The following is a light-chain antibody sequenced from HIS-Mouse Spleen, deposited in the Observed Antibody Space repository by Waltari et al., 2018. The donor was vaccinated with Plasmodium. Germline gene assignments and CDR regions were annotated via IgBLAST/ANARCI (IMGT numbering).Light chain of an antibody. CDR1: SSDVWSYHL. CDR3: CSYAGSSTLV. Sequence: PGQSLHLSCTGTSSDVWSYHLLSWYQHHPGKAPKLMNYEGSKRPSGVSKRFSGSKSGNTASLTISGLQAEDEADYYCCSYAGSSTLVFGGGTKLTVL. CDR2: EGS. V-gene: IGLV2-23*01. J-gene: IGLJ2*01.